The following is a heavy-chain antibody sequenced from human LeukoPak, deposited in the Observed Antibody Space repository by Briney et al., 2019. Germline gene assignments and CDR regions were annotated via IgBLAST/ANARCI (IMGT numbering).Heavy chain of an antibody. J-gene: IGHJ4*02. Sequence: PGGSLRLSYAASGFTFSSYAIHWVRQAPGKGLEWVAVISYAGSNKYYADSVKGRFTISRDNSKNTLYLQMNSLRAEDTAVYYCANYAQDSYYFDYWGQGTLVTVSS. V-gene: IGHV3-30*04. CDR1: GFTFSSYA. CDR2: ISYAGSNK. CDR3: ANYAQDSYYFDY. D-gene: IGHD2-2*01.